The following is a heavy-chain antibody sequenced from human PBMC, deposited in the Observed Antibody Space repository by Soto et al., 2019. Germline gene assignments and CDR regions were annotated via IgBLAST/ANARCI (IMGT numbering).Heavy chain of an antibody. CDR1: GGTFSSYA. V-gene: IGHV1-69*12. J-gene: IGHJ4*02. CDR2: IIPIFGTA. CDR3: ASLRRHSYYDSSGYYYGS. D-gene: IGHD3-22*01. Sequence: QVQLVQSGAEVKKPGSSVKVSCKASGGTFSSYAISWVRQAPGQGLEWMGGIIPIFGTANYAQKFQGRVTITADESTSTAYMELSSLRSEDTAVYYCASLRRHSYYDSSGYYYGSWGQGTLVTVSS.